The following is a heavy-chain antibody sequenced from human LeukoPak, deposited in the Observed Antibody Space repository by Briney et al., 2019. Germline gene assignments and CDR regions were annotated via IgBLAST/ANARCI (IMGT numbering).Heavy chain of an antibody. D-gene: IGHD3-22*01. CDR3: ARDYYYDSSGYYYYYYYMDV. Sequence: SETLSLTCTVSGVSISSYYWSWIRQPAGKELEWIGRIYTSGSTNYNPSLKSRVTMSVDTSKNQFSLKLSSVTAADTAVYYCARDYYYDSSGYYYYYYYMDVWGKGTTVTVSS. J-gene: IGHJ6*03. CDR2: IYTSGST. V-gene: IGHV4-4*07. CDR1: GVSISSYY.